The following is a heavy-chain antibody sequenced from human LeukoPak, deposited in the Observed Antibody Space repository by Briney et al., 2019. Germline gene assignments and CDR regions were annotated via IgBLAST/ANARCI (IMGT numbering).Heavy chain of an antibody. CDR3: ARDGDEYYYDSSGSYYNWFDP. CDR2: ISAYNGNT. Sequence: GASVKVSCKASGYTFTSYGISWVRQAPGQGLEWMGWISAYNGNTNYAQKLQGRVTMTTDTSASTAYMELRSLRSDDTAVYYCARDGDEYYYDSSGSYYNWFDPWGQGTLVTVSS. CDR1: GYTFTSYG. V-gene: IGHV1-18*01. D-gene: IGHD3-22*01. J-gene: IGHJ5*02.